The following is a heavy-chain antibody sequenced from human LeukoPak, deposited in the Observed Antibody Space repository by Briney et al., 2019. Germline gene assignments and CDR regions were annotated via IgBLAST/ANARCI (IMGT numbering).Heavy chain of an antibody. CDR1: GFTFSSYG. Sequence: GGSLRLSCAASGFTFSSYGMNWVRQAPGKGLEWVAIVAHDGSFTSYADSVKDRFSITRDDSTLYLEMNSLRVEDTALYYCAREMRGYYPHYWGQGTLLTVSS. D-gene: IGHD3-3*01. CDR2: VAHDGSFT. CDR3: AREMRGYYPHY. J-gene: IGHJ4*02. V-gene: IGHV3-30*03.